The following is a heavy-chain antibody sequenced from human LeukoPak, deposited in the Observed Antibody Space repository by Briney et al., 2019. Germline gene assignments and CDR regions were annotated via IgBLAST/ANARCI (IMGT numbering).Heavy chain of an antibody. V-gene: IGHV3-23*01. J-gene: IGHJ6*02. CDR2: ISNTGGST. CDR3: AKAGASDTYGIDV. D-gene: IGHD4/OR15-4a*01. CDR1: GVTHSDYA. Sequence: GGSLRLSCVASGVTHSDYAMTWVRRAPGKGLEWVSAISNTGGSTYYADSVKGRFTISRDKSKNRMYLQMNSLRHNDTATYYCAKAGASDTYGIDVWGQGTTVIVSS.